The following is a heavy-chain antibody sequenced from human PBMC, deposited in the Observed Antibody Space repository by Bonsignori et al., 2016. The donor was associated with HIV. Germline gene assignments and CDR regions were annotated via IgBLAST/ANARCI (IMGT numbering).Heavy chain of an antibody. V-gene: IGHV4-34*01. D-gene: IGHD1-26*01. CDR3: ARDWDARAFDI. J-gene: IGHJ3*02. CDR2: INHSGST. Sequence: WIRQPPGKGLEWIGEINHSGSTNYNPSLKGRVTISLDTSKNQFSLKLSSVTAADTAVYYCARDWDARAFDIWGQGTMVTVSS.